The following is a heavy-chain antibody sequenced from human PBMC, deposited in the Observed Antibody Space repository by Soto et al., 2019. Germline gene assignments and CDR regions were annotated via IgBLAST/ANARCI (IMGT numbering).Heavy chain of an antibody. J-gene: IGHJ4*02. D-gene: IGHD2-2*03. Sequence: EVQVLESGGGLVQPGGSLRLSCAATGFTFSDFAMSWVRQAPGKGLEWVSRIYGGGNGPHYVDSVEGRVTISRDNSKNTLYLQMTILRAEDTAVYYCAKMEGMDPWAYSFDYWGQGTLVTVSS. CDR3: AKMEGMDPWAYSFDY. CDR1: GFTFSDFA. CDR2: IYGGGNGP. V-gene: IGHV3-23*01.